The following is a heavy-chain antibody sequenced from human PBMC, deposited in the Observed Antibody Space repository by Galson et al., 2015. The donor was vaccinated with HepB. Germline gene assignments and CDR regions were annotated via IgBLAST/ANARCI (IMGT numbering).Heavy chain of an antibody. J-gene: IGHJ6*02. V-gene: IGHV1-24*01. Sequence: SVKVSCKVSGYTLTELSMHWVRQAPGKGLEWMGGFDPEDGETIYAQKFQGRVTMTEDTSTDTAYMELSSLRSEDTAVYYCATDPVAGAHYYYYGMDVWGQGTTVTVSS. CDR1: GYTLTELS. CDR2: FDPEDGET. CDR3: ATDPVAGAHYYYYGMDV. D-gene: IGHD6-19*01.